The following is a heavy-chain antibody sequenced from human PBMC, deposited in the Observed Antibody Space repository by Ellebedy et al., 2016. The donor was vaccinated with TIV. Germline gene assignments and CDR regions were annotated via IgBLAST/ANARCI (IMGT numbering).Heavy chain of an antibody. CDR3: ARDWWRGEDYSNGLDV. CDR1: GFNFADYA. V-gene: IGHV3-20*01. J-gene: IGHJ6*02. D-gene: IGHD3-10*01. CDR2: INPNGCGT. Sequence: GESLKISXAASGFNFADYAMSWVRQVPGKGLEWISGINPNGCGTRYADSVKGRFTISRDNANTTLSLQMNSLRAEDTALYQCARDWWRGEDYSNGLDVWGQGTTVTVSS.